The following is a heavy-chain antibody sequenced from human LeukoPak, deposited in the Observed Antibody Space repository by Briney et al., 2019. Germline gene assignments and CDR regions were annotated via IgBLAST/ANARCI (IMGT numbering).Heavy chain of an antibody. V-gene: IGHV1-18*01. CDR1: GYTFTSYG. CDR2: ISAHNGDT. J-gene: IGHJ4*02. CDR3: ARGWGYSYADY. Sequence: ASVKVSCKASGYTFTSYGINWVRQAPGQGLEWMGWISAHNGDTNYAQKLQGRVTMTTDTSTSTAYMDMSSLRFDDTAVYYCARGWGYSYADYWGQGTLVTVSS. D-gene: IGHD5-18*01.